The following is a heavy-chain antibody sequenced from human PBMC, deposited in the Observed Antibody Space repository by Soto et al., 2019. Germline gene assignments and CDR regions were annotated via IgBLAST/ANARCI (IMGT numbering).Heavy chain of an antibody. CDR3: TRCIVVGGWFDRRYYYCMDV. CDR1: GYTFSKYG. V-gene: IGHV1-18*03. Sequence: VQLVQSGAEVTKPGASVTVACTTSGYTFSKYGINWVRQAPGQGIEWMCRISGYNDNTNYAQTGQGRVTLATDGFPGTAYIALRSLKSEYVSIYYCTRCIVVGGWFDRRYYYCMDVGGEVTTVTVSS. CDR2: ISGYNDNT. J-gene: IGHJ6*02. D-gene: IGHD2-21*01.